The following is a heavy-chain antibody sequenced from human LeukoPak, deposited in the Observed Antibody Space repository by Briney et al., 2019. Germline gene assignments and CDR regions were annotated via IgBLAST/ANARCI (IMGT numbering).Heavy chain of an antibody. CDR3: AKEGRAVYDILTGYSGGIDY. J-gene: IGHJ4*02. V-gene: IGHV4-59*12. D-gene: IGHD3-9*01. CDR1: GDSISDYY. CDR2: VYYTGST. Sequence: SETLSLTCTVSGDSISDYYCTWIRQPPGKGLEWIGYVYYTGSTNYNPSLKSRVTISLDTSKSQFSLELSSVTAADTAVYYCAKEGRAVYDILTGYSGGIDYWGQGTLVTVSS.